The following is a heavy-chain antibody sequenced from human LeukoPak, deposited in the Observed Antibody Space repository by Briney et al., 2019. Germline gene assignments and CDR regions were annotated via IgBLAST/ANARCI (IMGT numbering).Heavy chain of an antibody. V-gene: IGHV7-4-1*02. CDR3: VKEILKFDL. CDR2: INTDSGNP. Sequence: ASVKVSCKASGYSFNSQGMNWVRQAPGQGLEWMGWINTDSGNPTYAQGFTGRFVFSLDSAVSTAYLQISNLMPEDTGKYYCVKEILKFDLWGQGTMVTVSS. CDR1: GYSFNSQG. J-gene: IGHJ3*01.